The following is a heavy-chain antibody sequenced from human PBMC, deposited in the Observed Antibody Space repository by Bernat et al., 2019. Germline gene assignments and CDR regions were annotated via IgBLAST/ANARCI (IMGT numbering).Heavy chain of an antibody. J-gene: IGHJ4*02. CDR3: ARGRGYSGYFPLNYFDY. D-gene: IGHD5-12*01. V-gene: IGHV1-69*01. Sequence: QVQLVQSGAEGKKPGSSVKVCCKASGGTFSSYAISWVRQAPGQGLEWMGGIIPIFGTANYAQKFQARVTITADESTSTAYMELSSLRSEDTAVYYCARGRGYSGYFPLNYFDYWGQGTLVTVSS. CDR1: GGTFSSYA. CDR2: IIPIFGTA.